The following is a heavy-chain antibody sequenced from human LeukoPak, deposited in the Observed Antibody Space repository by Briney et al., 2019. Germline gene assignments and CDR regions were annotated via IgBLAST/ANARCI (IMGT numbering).Heavy chain of an antibody. CDR2: IYRSGNT. CDR1: GGSISSYY. CDR3: ARHREVSGDYVWFDP. D-gene: IGHD4-17*01. V-gene: IGHV4-59*08. J-gene: IGHJ5*02. Sequence: SETLSLTCTVSGGSISSYYWSWLRQPPGKGLEGMGYIYRSGNTNYNPSLTRGVTISIDTSKKKSSLKQSYVAAEDTGVYYCARHREVSGDYVWFDPGGQGTLVTVS.